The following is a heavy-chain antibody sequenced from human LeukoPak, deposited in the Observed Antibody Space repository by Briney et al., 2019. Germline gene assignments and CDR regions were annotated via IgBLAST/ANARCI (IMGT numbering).Heavy chain of an antibody. D-gene: IGHD4-17*01. CDR1: GFTVSQHW. CDR3: ARGHYGLDI. J-gene: IGHJ3*02. Sequence: GGSLSLSCVASGFTVSQHWTTWVGQAPGKGLEWVAHINADGSERDSVDSGTGRFTISKDNAKNSVYLQLSSLRAEDTARYYCARGHYGLDIWGQGTMVTVSS. CDR2: INADGSER. V-gene: IGHV3-7*01.